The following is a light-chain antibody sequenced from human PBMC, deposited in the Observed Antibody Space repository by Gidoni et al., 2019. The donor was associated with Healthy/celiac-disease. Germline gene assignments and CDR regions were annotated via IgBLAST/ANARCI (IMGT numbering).Light chain of an antibody. CDR2: RNN. V-gene: IGLV1-47*01. Sequence: QSVLTQPPSASGTPGQRVTISCSGSNSNIGSYYVYWYQQLPGTAPKLLIYRNNQRPPGVPDRFSGSKSGTSASLAISGLRSEDEADYYCAAWDDSLSGRVFGGGTKLTVL. CDR1: NSNIGSYY. J-gene: IGLJ3*02. CDR3: AAWDDSLSGRV.